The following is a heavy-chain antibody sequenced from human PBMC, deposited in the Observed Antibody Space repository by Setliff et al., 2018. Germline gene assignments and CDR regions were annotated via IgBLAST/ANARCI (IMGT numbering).Heavy chain of an antibody. Sequence: SETLSLTCDVSGASISSGHYWGWIRQPPGKGLEWIATIYHKGRTYFNPSPQSRVTMSLDRSKNQFSLRLTSVTASDTAVYYCASPRRDDLDSPFDPFDIWGHGTRVTVSS. D-gene: IGHD3-3*01. V-gene: IGHV4-38-2*01. J-gene: IGHJ3*02. CDR2: IYHKGRT. CDR3: ASPRRDDLDSPFDPFDI. CDR1: GASISSGHY.